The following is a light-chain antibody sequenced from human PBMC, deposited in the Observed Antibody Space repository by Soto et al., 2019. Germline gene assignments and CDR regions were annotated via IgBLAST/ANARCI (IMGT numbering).Light chain of an antibody. J-gene: IGKJ1*01. CDR2: RAS. Sequence: IVMTKSPATLSVSPGERVTLSCWASQSVSSNLAWYQKKPGQAPRLLVWRASIRATDMAARFSGSGSGTDFTLTISRLEPEDFAVYYCQQYGSSPWTFGQGAKVDIK. CDR3: QQYGSSPWT. CDR1: QSVSSN. V-gene: IGKV3-20*01.